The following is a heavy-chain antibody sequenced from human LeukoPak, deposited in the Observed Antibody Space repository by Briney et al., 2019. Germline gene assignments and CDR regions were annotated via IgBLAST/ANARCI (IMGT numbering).Heavy chain of an antibody. D-gene: IGHD1-26*01. V-gene: IGHV1-69*04. Sequence: SVKVSCKASGGTFSSYAISWVRQAPGQGLEWMGRIIPILGIANYAQKFQGRVTITADKSTSTAYMELSSLRSEDTAVYYCARVHTHGATQDYWGQGTLVTVSS. CDR1: GGTFSSYA. CDR2: IIPILGIA. CDR3: ARVHTHGATQDY. J-gene: IGHJ4*02.